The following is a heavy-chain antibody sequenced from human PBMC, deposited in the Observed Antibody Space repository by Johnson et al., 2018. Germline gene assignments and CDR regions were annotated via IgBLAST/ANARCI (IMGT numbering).Heavy chain of an antibody. D-gene: IGHD5-24*01. V-gene: IGHV3-30-3*01. J-gene: IGHJ6*04. Sequence: QVQLVQSGGGLVQPGGSLRLSCAASGFTFSSYTIHWVRQAPGKGLEWVALISYDGSNTYYADPVKGRFTTSRDNSKSTVYLQVNSLRAEDTAVYDCARARWTNYSPNYYYYGIDVWGKGTTVTVSS. CDR1: GFTFSSYT. CDR3: ARARWTNYSPNYYYYGIDV. CDR2: ISYDGSNT.